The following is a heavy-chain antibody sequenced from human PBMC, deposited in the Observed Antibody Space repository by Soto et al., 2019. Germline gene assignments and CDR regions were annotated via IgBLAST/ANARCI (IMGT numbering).Heavy chain of an antibody. CDR2: FDPEDGET. V-gene: IGHV1-24*01. CDR1: GYTLTELS. J-gene: IGHJ2*01. CDR3: ATDLADNVGYWYFDL. D-gene: IGHD2-21*01. Sequence: ASVKVSCKVSGYTLTELSMHWVRQAPGKGLEWMGGFDPEDGETIYAQKFQGRVTMTEDTSTDTAYMELSSLRSEDTAVYYCATDLADNVGYWYFDLWGRGTLVTVYS.